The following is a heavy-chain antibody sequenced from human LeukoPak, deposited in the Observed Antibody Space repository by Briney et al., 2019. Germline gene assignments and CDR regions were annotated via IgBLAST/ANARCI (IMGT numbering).Heavy chain of an antibody. Sequence: PGGSLRLSCAASGFTFSDYAMHWVRQAPGKGLEWVAVISYDGINQYYADSVRGRFTISRDNSRNTMYLQMNSLRVEDAAVYYCAREVAAAGKRTFDYWGQGTLVTVSS. J-gene: IGHJ4*02. CDR3: AREVAAAGKRTFDY. CDR1: GFTFSDYA. CDR2: ISYDGINQ. V-gene: IGHV3-30*04. D-gene: IGHD6-13*01.